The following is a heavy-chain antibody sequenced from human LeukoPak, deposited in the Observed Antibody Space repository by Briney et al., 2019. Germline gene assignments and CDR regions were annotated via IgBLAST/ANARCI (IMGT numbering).Heavy chain of an antibody. V-gene: IGHV4-59*01. Sequence: SETLSLTCTVSGGSISSYYWSWIRQPPGKGLEWIGYIYYSGSTNYNPSLKSRVTISVDTSKNQFSLKLRFVTAADTAVYYCARLVDTAMALDYWGQGTLVTVSS. CDR1: GGSISSYY. D-gene: IGHD5-18*01. CDR2: IYYSGST. J-gene: IGHJ4*02. CDR3: ARLVDTAMALDY.